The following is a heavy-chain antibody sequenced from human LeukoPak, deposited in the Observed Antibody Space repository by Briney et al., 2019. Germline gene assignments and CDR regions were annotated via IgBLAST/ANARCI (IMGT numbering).Heavy chain of an antibody. D-gene: IGHD1-14*01. J-gene: IGHJ4*02. CDR1: GFTFSSDS. CDR2: ISSRSDYI. CDR3: ARGTTTEIGWNY. V-gene: IGHV3-21*01. Sequence: PGGSLRLSCTASGFTFSSDSMSWVRQAPGRGLEWVSSISSRSDYIYYADSMKGRFTISRDNAKNSLFLQMNSLRAEDTAVYYCARGTTTEIGWNYWGQGTLVTVSS.